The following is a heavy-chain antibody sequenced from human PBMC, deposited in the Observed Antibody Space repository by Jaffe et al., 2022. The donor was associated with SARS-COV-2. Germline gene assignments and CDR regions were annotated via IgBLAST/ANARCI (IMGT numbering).Heavy chain of an antibody. CDR3: ASSLLPYYYDSSGYYEVDWFDP. J-gene: IGHJ5*02. CDR2: IYYSGST. CDR1: GGSISSYY. V-gene: IGHV4-59*01. Sequence: QVQLQESGPGLVKPSETLSLTCTVSGGSISSYYWSWIRQPPGKGLEWIGYIYYSGSTNYNPSLKSRVTISVDTSKNQFSLKLSSVTAADTAVYYCASSLLPYYYDSSGYYEVDWFDPWGQGTLVTVSS. D-gene: IGHD3-22*01.